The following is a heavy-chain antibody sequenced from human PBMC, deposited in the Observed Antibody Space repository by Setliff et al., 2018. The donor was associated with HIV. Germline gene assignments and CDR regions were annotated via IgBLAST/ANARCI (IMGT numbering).Heavy chain of an antibody. CDR1: GGSIXXGSYC. CDR3: ARSXGVVVVAAILILXADAFDI. CDR2: IYTSGST. V-gene: IGHV4-61*09. Sequence: PSETLSLTCTVSGGSIXXGSYCGRRCRQPAGKGLEWIGHIYTSGSTNYKPSLKSRVTISVDTSKIQFSLKLSSVTAADTAVYYWARSXGVVVVAAILILXADAFDIWGQGTMVTVSS. J-gene: IGHJ3*02. D-gene: IGHD2-15*01.